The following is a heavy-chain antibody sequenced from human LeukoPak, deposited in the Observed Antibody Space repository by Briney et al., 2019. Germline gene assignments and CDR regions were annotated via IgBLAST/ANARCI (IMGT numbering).Heavy chain of an antibody. CDR2: IYYSGST. V-gene: IGHV4-31*03. D-gene: IGHD2-15*01. CDR3: ALGYCGGGSCYAREYFQH. CDR1: GGSISSGGYY. Sequence: SETLSLTCTVSGGSISSGGYYWTWIRQHPGKGLEWIGYIYYSGSTYYYPSLKSRVTISVDTSKNQFSLRLSSVTAADTAVYYCALGYCGGGSCYAREYFQHWGQGTLVIVSS. J-gene: IGHJ1*01.